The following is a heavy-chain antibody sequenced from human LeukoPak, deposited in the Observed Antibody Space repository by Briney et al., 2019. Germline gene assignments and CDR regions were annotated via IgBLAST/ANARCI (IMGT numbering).Heavy chain of an antibody. CDR1: GFTFSSYE. CDR3: ARDRSGWYRWFDP. CDR2: ITGSGSNK. D-gene: IGHD6-19*01. Sequence: GSLRLSWAASGFTFSSYEMNWVRPAPGEGLEWVSYITGSGSNKYYADSVKGRFTISRDNAKNSLYLEMNSLRVEDTAVYYCARDRSGWYRWFDPWGQGTLVTVSS. V-gene: IGHV3-48*03. J-gene: IGHJ5*02.